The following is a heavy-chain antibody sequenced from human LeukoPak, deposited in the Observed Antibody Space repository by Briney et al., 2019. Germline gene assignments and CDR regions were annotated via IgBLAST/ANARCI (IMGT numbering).Heavy chain of an antibody. Sequence: GGSLRLSCAASGHTFSSYWMHWVRQAPGKGLVWVSRINSDGSSTSCAASVKGRFTISRDNAKNTLYLQMNSLRGEDTAVYYCAGVSGLVGFDYWGQGTLVTVSP. V-gene: IGHV3-74*01. D-gene: IGHD6-19*01. CDR1: GHTFSSYW. J-gene: IGHJ4*02. CDR3: AGVSGLVGFDY. CDR2: INSDGSST.